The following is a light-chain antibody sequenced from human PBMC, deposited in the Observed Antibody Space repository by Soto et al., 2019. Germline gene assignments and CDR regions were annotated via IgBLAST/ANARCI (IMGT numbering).Light chain of an antibody. CDR3: HQYDSYPYT. Sequence: DILMTQSPSILSASVRDTVTITCRASQSISKWVAWYQQRAGKAPTALIFDASNSEKGVPSRFSGSGSGTEFTLIISGLQPEDFATYYCHQYDSYPYTFGQGTKV. CDR1: QSISKW. V-gene: IGKV1-5*01. CDR2: DAS. J-gene: IGKJ2*01.